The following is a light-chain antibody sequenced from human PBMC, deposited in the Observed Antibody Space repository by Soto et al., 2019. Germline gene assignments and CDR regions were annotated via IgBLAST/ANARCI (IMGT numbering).Light chain of an antibody. CDR1: QGISNF. CDR3: QKYNTVPPWE. Sequence: DIQMTQSPSSLSASVGDRVTITCRASQGISNFLAWYQQKPGQVPQLLIYAASTLQSGVPSRFSGSGSGTDFTLTISSLQPEDVATYYCQKYNTVPPWEFGQGTTVEIK. J-gene: IGKJ1*01. V-gene: IGKV1-27*01. CDR2: AAS.